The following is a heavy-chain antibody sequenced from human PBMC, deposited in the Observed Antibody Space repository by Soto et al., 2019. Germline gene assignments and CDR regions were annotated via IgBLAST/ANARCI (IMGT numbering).Heavy chain of an antibody. CDR1: GYSFTNYY. CDR3: ARGLTGYSSSWHPQGYYYYGMDV. J-gene: IGHJ6*02. CDR2: INPSGGST. Sequence: ASVKVSCKASGYSFTNYYVHWVRQAPGQGLEWMGIINPSGGSTSYAQKFQGRVTMTRDTSTSTVYMELSSLRSEDTAVYYCARGLTGYSSSWHPQGYYYYGMDVWGQGTTVTVSS. D-gene: IGHD6-13*01. V-gene: IGHV1-46*01.